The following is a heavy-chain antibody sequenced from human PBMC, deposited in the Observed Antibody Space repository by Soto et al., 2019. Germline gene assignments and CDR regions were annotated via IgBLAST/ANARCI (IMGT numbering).Heavy chain of an antibody. CDR1: GYNFAGYW. J-gene: IGHJ4*02. CDR2: IYPSDSDT. CDR3: ARGGVSTRTFDY. V-gene: IGHV5-51*01. D-gene: IGHD3-3*01. Sequence: GESLKISCKGSGYNFAGYWIAWVRQMPGKGLELMGIIYPSDSDTRYRPSFQGQVTISADKSISSAYLQWSSLRASDTAMYYCARGGVSTRTFDYWGPGPPVTVYS.